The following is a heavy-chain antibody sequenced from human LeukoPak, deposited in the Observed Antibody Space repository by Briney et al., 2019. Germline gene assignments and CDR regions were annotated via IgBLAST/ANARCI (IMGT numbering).Heavy chain of an antibody. CDR2: IKQDGSEK. J-gene: IGHJ5*02. CDR3: AKDSTYYYDSSGYSHPNWFDP. Sequence: PGGSLRLSCAASGFTFSSYWMSWVRQAPGKGLEWVANIKQDGSEKYYVDSVKGRFTISRDNAMNSLYLQMNSLRAEDTAVYYCAKDSTYYYDSSGYSHPNWFDPWGQGTLVTVSS. V-gene: IGHV3-7*03. CDR1: GFTFSSYW. D-gene: IGHD3-22*01.